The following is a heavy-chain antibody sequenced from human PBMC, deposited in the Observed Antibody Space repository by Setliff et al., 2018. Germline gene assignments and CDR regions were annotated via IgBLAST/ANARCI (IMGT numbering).Heavy chain of an antibody. CDR1: GYTFTNSI. V-gene: IGHV1-18*04. CDR3: ERLVRHCTRISCQRTSEADL. Sequence: ASVKVSCKASGYTFTNSIMNWVRQAPGQGLEWTGWISAYNGNTYHAQKFQDRLSMTTDTSTSTAYMELRSLRADDTAVYYCERLVRHCTRISCQRTSEADLWGQGTQVTVSS. D-gene: IGHD2-15*01. J-gene: IGHJ5*02. CDR2: ISAYNGNT.